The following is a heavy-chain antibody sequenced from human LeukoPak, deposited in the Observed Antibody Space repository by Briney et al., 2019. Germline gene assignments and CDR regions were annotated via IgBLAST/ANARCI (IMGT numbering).Heavy chain of an antibody. CDR2: ISGSGGST. J-gene: IGHJ2*01. CDR3: AKRAYSSGWYRRYFDL. Sequence: PGGSLRLSCAASGFTFNNYAMSWVRQAPGKGLEWVSTISGSGGSTYYADSVKGRFTISRDNSKNTLYLQMNTLRAEDTAVYYCAKRAYSSGWYRRYFDLWGRGTLVTVSS. CDR1: GFTFNNYA. D-gene: IGHD6-19*01. V-gene: IGHV3-23*01.